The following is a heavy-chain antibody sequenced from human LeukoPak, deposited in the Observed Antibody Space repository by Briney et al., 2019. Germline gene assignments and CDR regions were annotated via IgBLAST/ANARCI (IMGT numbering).Heavy chain of an antibody. V-gene: IGHV1-18*01. D-gene: IGHD4-17*01. Sequence: ASVKVSCKAFNYTFTTYGITWVRQAPGQGLEWMGWISTYTGDTNYAQHLQARVSMTADTSTGTAYMELTSLMSDDTAVYYCARARTTMTPLDYWGQGTLVTVSS. J-gene: IGHJ4*02. CDR2: ISTYTGDT. CDR1: NYTFTTYG. CDR3: ARARTTMTPLDY.